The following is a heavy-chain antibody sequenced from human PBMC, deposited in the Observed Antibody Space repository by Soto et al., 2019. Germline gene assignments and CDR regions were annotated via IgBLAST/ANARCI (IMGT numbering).Heavy chain of an antibody. D-gene: IGHD7-27*01. Sequence: GSLRLSCAASGFTFSSYGMHWVRQAPGKGLEWVAVISYDGSNKYYADSVKGRFTISRDNSKNTLYLQMNSLRAEDTAVYYCAKDEKLGPQYYYYMDVWGKGTTVTVSS. CDR2: ISYDGSNK. CDR3: AKDEKLGPQYYYYMDV. V-gene: IGHV3-30*18. J-gene: IGHJ6*03. CDR1: GFTFSSYG.